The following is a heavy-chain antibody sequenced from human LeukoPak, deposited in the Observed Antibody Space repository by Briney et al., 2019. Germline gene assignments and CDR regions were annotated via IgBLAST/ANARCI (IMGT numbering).Heavy chain of an antibody. CDR2: IIPIFGTA. CDR1: GGTFSSYA. V-gene: IGHV1-69*13. D-gene: IGHD1-14*01. CDR3: ARITPASDYDYYYGMDV. J-gene: IGHJ6*02. Sequence: GASVTVSCTASGGTFSSYAISWVRQAPGQGLEWMGGIIPIFGTANYAQKFQGRVTITADESTSTAYMELSSLRSEDTAVYYCARITPASDYDYYYGMDVWGQGTTVTVSS.